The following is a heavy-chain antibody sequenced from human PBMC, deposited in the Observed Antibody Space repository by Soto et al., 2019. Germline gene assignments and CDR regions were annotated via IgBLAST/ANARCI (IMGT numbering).Heavy chain of an antibody. J-gene: IGHJ6*02. D-gene: IGHD3-22*01. CDR3: ARGWGYFDSSGFTCLYAMYX. Sequence: GGSLRLSCAASGFTFSTCWMSWVRQAPGKGLEWVGNIEEDGSEKYYVYSVEGRVTISRDNAKNALYLQMTSLRAEDTALYYCARGWGYFDSSGFTCLYAMYXWGQVTTFTVS. CDR1: GFTFSTCW. V-gene: IGHV3-7*01. CDR2: IEEDGSEK.